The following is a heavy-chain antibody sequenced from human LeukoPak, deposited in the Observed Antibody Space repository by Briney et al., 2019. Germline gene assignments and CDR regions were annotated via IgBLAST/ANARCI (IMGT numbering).Heavy chain of an antibody. D-gene: IGHD5/OR15-5a*01. CDR2: VHYTWNT. V-gene: IGHV4-59*01. CDR3: ARVASKGGMDV. J-gene: IGHJ6*02. Sequence: SETLSLTCSVSGGSIGSYHWSWIRQPPGKGLEWIGHVHYTWNTKYNPSLTGRVSISLDRSKDQFSLSLSSLTAADTAVYYCARVASKGGMDVWGQGTTVIVSS. CDR1: GGSIGSYH.